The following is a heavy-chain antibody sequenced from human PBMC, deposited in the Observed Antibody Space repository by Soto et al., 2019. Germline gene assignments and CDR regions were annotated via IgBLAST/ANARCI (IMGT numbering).Heavy chain of an antibody. Sequence: XXTLSLTCTVSSGSINSYYWSWIRQPPGKGMEWIGXFYDSXSTYYKQSLKXXVTISVDTXKNHLSLKLNSMNDADKDVYYCARSGYGDHFDYWGQGTLVTVYS. CDR2: FYDSXST. CDR3: ARSGYGDHFDY. CDR1: SGSINSYY. V-gene: IGHV4-59*08. D-gene: IGHD4-17*01. J-gene: IGHJ4*02.